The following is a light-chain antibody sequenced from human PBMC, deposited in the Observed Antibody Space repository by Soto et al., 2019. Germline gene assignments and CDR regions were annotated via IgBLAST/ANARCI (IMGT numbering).Light chain of an antibody. CDR3: TSYTSSNTPYV. CDR1: SSDVGGYNY. V-gene: IGLV2-14*01. CDR2: EGF. Sequence: QSVLTQPASVSGSPRQSITISCTGTSSDVGGYNYVSWYQQHPGKVPKLMIYEGFKRPSGVSNRFSGSKSGNTASLTISGLQAEDEADYYCTSYTSSNTPYVFGTGTKVTVL. J-gene: IGLJ1*01.